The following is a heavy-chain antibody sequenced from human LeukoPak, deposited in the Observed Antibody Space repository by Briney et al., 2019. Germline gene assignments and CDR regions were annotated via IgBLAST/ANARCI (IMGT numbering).Heavy chain of an antibody. V-gene: IGHV3-30*02. D-gene: IGHD3-10*01. CDR1: GFTFSSYA. J-gene: IGHJ4*02. CDR3: ASLYYYGSGSDPFDY. Sequence: PGGSLRLSCAASGFTFSSYAMHWVRQAPGKGLEWVAFIRYDGSNKYYADSVKGRFTISRDNSKNTLYLQMNSLRAEDTAVYYCASLYYYGSGSDPFDYWGQGTLVTVSS. CDR2: IRYDGSNK.